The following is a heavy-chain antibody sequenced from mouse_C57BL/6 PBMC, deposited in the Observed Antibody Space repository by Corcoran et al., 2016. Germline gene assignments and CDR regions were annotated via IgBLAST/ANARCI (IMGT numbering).Heavy chain of an antibody. CDR2: INPNNGGT. J-gene: IGHJ2*01. V-gene: IGHV1-26*01. Sequence: EVQLQQSGPELVKPGASVKISCKASGYTFTDYYMNWVKQSHGKSLEWTGDINPNNGGTSYNQKFKGKATLTVDKSSSTAYMELRSLTSEDSAVYYCARVGSSLYYFDYWGQGTTLTVSS. D-gene: IGHD1-1*01. CDR1: GYTFTDYY. CDR3: ARVGSSLYYFDY.